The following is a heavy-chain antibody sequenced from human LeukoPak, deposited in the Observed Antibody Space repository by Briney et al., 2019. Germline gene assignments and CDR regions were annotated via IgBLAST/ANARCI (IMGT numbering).Heavy chain of an antibody. D-gene: IGHD3-16*01. J-gene: IGHJ5*02. CDR1: GYTFTSYG. CDR2: ISANNRNT. CDR3: VRHYAVGWFDP. Sequence: GASVKVSCKASGYTFTSYGISWVRQAPGQGLEWMEWISANNRNTNYAQKVQGRVTMTTDTSTSTAYMELRSLRFDDTAVYYCVRHYAVGWFDPWGQGTLVTVSS. V-gene: IGHV1-18*01.